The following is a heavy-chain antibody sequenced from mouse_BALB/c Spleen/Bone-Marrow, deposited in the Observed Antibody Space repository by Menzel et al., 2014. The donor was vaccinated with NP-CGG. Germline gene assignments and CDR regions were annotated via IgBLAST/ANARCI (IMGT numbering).Heavy chain of an antibody. CDR1: GFNIKDTY. CDR2: IDPANGNT. J-gene: IGHJ3*01. CDR3: AMITTGAWFAY. V-gene: IGHV14-3*02. Sequence: EVQLQQPGAELVKPGASVKLSCTASGFNIKDTYMHWVKQRPEQGLEWIGRIDPANGNTKYDPKFQGKATITADTSSNTAYLQLSSLTSEDTAVYYCAMITTGAWFAYWGQGTLVTVSA. D-gene: IGHD2-4*01.